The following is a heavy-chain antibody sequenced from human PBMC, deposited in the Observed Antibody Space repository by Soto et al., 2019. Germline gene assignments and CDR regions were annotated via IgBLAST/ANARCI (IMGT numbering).Heavy chain of an antibody. CDR2: IHGGGNSA. Sequence: EVQLLESGGDLVQPGRSLRLSCAASGFTFSGYAMSWVRQAPGKGLEWVSGIHGGGNSAYYADSVKGRFTISRDNSKTPLSLQMSRLRGADTAVYYCATNMGLVTTSCPFASWRPGTLVPFSS. D-gene: IGHD4-17*01. V-gene: IGHV3-23*01. J-gene: IGHJ4*02. CDR1: GFTFSGYA. CDR3: ATNMGLVTTSCPFAS.